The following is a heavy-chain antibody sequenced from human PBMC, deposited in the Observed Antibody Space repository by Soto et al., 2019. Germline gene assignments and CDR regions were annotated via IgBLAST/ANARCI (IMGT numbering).Heavy chain of an antibody. CDR2: ISSSSSYI. CDR1: GFTFSGYS. D-gene: IGHD4-17*01. CDR3: ARAYGDPYYFDY. Sequence: GGSLRLSCAASGFTFSGYSMNWVRQAPGKGLEWVSSISSSSSYIYYADSAKGRFTISRDNSKNTLYLQMNSLRAEDTAVYYCARAYGDPYYFDYWGQGTLVTVSS. V-gene: IGHV3-21*01. J-gene: IGHJ4*02.